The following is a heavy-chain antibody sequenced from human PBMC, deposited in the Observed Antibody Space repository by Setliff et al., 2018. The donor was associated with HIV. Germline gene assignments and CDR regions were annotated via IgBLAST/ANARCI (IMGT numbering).Heavy chain of an antibody. CDR2: ISGFNGNT. V-gene: IGHV1-18*01. D-gene: IGHD6-19*01. CDR1: GYSFARYG. J-gene: IGHJ3*02. Sequence: GASVKVSCKASGYSFARYGLSWVRQAPGQGLEWMGWISGFNGNTKYAQSFQDRVAMTTETATSTAYMEMGSLRSDDTAVYFCARVPYRSAWFSGGHDAFDIWGQGTMVTVS. CDR3: ARVPYRSAWFSGGHDAFDI.